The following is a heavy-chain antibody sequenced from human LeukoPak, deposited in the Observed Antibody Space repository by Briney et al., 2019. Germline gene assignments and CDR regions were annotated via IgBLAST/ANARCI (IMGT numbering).Heavy chain of an antibody. Sequence: ASVKVSCKASGYTFTGYYMHWVRQAPGQGLEWMGWINPNSGGTNYAQKFQGRVTMTRDTSISTAYMELSRLRSDDTAVYYCARSQGIAAAGRRFDLWGQGTLVTVSS. CDR3: ARSQGIAAAGRRFDL. V-gene: IGHV1-2*02. CDR1: GYTFTGYY. J-gene: IGHJ5*02. CDR2: INPNSGGT. D-gene: IGHD6-13*01.